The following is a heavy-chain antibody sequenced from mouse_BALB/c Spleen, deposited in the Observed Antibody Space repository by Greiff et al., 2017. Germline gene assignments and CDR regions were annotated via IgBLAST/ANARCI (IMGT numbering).Heavy chain of an antibody. CDR2: ISSGGST. CDR3: AREGYYGSGSYFDV. J-gene: IGHJ1*01. D-gene: IGHD1-1*01. V-gene: IGHV5-6-5*01. CDR1: GFTFSSYA. Sequence: EVHLVESGGGLVKPGGSLKLSCAASGFTFSSYAMSWVRQTPEKRLEWVASISSGGSTYYPDSVKGRFTISRDNARNILSLQMSSLRSEGTAMYYCAREGYYGSGSYFDVWGAGTTVTVSS.